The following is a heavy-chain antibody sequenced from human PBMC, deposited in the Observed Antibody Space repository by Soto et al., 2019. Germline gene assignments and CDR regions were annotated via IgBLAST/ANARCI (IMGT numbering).Heavy chain of an antibody. CDR3: ARDWRGYSSSSQRAFDI. D-gene: IGHD6-6*01. CDR2: INPKSGGT. Sequence: ASVKVSCKASGYSFTDYHIHWVRQAPGQGLEWLGRINPKSGGTSTAQKFQGWVTMTTDTSISTASMELTRLTSEDTAVYYCARDWRGYSSSSQRAFDIWGQGTMVTVSS. CDR1: GYSFTDYH. J-gene: IGHJ3*02. V-gene: IGHV1-2*04.